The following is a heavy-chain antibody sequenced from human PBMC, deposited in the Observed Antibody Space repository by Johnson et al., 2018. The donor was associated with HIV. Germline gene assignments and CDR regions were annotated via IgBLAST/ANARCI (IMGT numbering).Heavy chain of an antibody. CDR1: GFTVRSNY. D-gene: IGHD4-11*01. J-gene: IGHJ3*02. Sequence: LQPVESGGGSVTPGGSLRLSFAACGFTVRSNYMSWVRQAPGKGLEWVTVIDSSGNTYYADLVVGRLAISRDSSKNTLYLQIDTLKAGATAVYYCASSKIQFLAPDAFDIWGQGTVVTVSS. CDR3: ASSKIQFLAPDAFDI. V-gene: IGHV3-66*01. CDR2: IDSSGNT.